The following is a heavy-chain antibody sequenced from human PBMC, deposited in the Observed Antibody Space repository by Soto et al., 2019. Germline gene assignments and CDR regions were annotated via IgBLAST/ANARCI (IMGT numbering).Heavy chain of an antibody. Sequence: QVQLQESGPGLVKPSETLSLTCTVSGGSISSYYWSWIRQPPGKGLEWIGYIYYNGSTNYNPSLKSRVIISVDTSKNQFSLKLSSVTAADTAVYYCARRYSSAFDIWGQGTMVTVSS. CDR2: IYYNGST. CDR1: GGSISSYY. V-gene: IGHV4-59*08. J-gene: IGHJ3*02. D-gene: IGHD6-13*01. CDR3: ARRYSSAFDI.